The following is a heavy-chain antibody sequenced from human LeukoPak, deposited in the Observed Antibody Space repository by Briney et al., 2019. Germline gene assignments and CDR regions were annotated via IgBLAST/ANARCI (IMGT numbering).Heavy chain of an antibody. V-gene: IGHV4-34*01. CDR3: ARGRHDITMIVVVMTSVSYYLDV. Sequence: SGALSLTWAGYGGCLSGYHWTWIRQSPGKGLEWIGDINPSGSTYYNPSLKSRLTISVDTSKNQFSLKLRSVTAADTAVYYCARGRHDITMIVVVMTSVSYYLDVWGKGTTVTVS. CDR1: GGCLSGYH. CDR2: INPSGST. J-gene: IGHJ6*03. D-gene: IGHD3-22*01.